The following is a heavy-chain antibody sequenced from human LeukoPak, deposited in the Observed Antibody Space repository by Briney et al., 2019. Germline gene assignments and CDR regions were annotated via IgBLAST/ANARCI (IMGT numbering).Heavy chain of an antibody. CDR3: ATSVGYHGSKNAFDV. V-gene: IGHV4-59*08. CDR1: GGSISSYF. Sequence: PSETLSLTCSVSGGSISSYFWTWIRQPPGKRLEWIGNTHYSGRTNYNPSLKGRVSISLDTSKNGFSLELTSVTAADTAVYYCATSVGYHGSKNAFDVWGLGTMVTVSS. D-gene: IGHD2-15*01. CDR2: THYSGRT. J-gene: IGHJ3*01.